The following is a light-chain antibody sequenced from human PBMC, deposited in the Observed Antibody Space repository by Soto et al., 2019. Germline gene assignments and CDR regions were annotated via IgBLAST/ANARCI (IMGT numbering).Light chain of an antibody. CDR1: QGISSY. CDR3: QQYDDSHSFT. V-gene: IGKV1-9*01. CDR2: AAS. J-gene: IGKJ3*01. Sequence: DIQMTQSPSTLSASVGDTVTVTCRASQGISSYLAWYQQKPRKATKLMIYAASTLQSGVPSRFSGSGSGTDFTLTISRLEPEDFAVYYCQQYDDSHSFTFGPGTKVDIK.